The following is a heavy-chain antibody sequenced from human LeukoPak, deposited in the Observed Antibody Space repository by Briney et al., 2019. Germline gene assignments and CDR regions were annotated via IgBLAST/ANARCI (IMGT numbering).Heavy chain of an antibody. V-gene: IGHV4-34*01. CDR1: GGSFNDYY. CDR2: INHSGSA. Sequence: SETLSLTCAVYGGSFNDYYWSWIRQPPGKGLEWIGEINHSGSANSNPSLKSRVSISVDTSKNQFSLKLSSVTAADTAVYYCARDGIAAAGADYWGQGTLVTVSS. D-gene: IGHD6-13*01. CDR3: ARDGIAAAGADY. J-gene: IGHJ4*02.